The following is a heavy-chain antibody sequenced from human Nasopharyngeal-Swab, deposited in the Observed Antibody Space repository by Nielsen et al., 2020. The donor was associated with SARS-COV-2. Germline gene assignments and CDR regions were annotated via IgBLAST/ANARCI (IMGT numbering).Heavy chain of an antibody. D-gene: IGHD1-26*01. CDR3: AKGDEGSGIFDY. CDR2: VSYTGGRT. J-gene: IGHJ4*02. V-gene: IGHV3-23*01. Sequence: GGSLRLSCEVSGFMFSDYWISWVRQAPGKGLEWVSAVSYTGGRTYYADSVKGRFTISRDNSNSTLYLQMISLRPEDTAIYYCAKGDEGSGIFDYWGQGTLVTVSS. CDR1: GFMFSDYW.